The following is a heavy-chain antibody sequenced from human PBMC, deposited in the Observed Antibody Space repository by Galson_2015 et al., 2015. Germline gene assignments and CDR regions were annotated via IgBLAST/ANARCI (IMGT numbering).Heavy chain of an antibody. CDR2: ITSSGDII. CDR1: GFILSRYA. Sequence: CAASGFILSRYAMTWVRQSSGKGLEWVSTITSSGDIIRYADSVKGRFTTSRDNSRNTLFLQMSSLRVEDTAIYYCAKDPNGDYVGAFDTWGHGTLVTVSS. J-gene: IGHJ3*02. D-gene: IGHD4-17*01. CDR3: AKDPNGDYVGAFDT. V-gene: IGHV3-23*01.